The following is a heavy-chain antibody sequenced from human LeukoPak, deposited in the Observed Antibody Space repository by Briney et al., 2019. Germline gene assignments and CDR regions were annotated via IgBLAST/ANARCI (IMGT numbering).Heavy chain of an antibody. CDR2: TYYRSKWYN. J-gene: IGHJ4*02. Sequence: SQTLSLTCAISGDSVSSNSAAWNWIRQSPSRGLEWLGRTYYRSKWYNDYAVSVKSRITVNADTSRNQFSLHLKSVTPEDTAVYYCATHERSTWYGDLDYWGQGTLVTVSS. CDR3: ATHERSTWYGDLDY. CDR1: GDSVSSNSAA. D-gene: IGHD6-13*01. V-gene: IGHV6-1*01.